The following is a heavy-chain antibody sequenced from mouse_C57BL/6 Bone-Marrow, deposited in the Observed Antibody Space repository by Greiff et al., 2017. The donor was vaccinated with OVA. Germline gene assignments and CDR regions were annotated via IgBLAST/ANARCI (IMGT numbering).Heavy chain of an antibody. CDR2: IWSGGST. CDR3: ASPVVDGYWYFDV. CDR1: GFSLTSYG. Sequence: VQLVESGPGLVQPSQSLSITCTVSGFSLTSYGVHWVRQSPGKGLEWLGVIWSGGSTDYNAAFISRLSISKDNSKSQVFFKMNSLQADDTAIYYCASPVVDGYWYFDVWGTGTTVTVSS. V-gene: IGHV2-2*01. J-gene: IGHJ1*03. D-gene: IGHD1-1*01.